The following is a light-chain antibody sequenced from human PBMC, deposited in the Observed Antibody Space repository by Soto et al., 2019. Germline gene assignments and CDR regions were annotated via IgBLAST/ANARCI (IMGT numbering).Light chain of an antibody. V-gene: IGLV2-14*01. Sequence: QSALTQPASVSGSPEQSITISCTGTSSDVGGYNYVSWYQQHPGKAPKLMIYDVSNRPSGVSNRFSGSKSGNTASLTISGLQAEDEADYYCSSYTSSSPGVFGGGTKLTVL. CDR2: DVS. CDR3: SSYTSSSPGV. J-gene: IGLJ3*02. CDR1: SSDVGGYNY.